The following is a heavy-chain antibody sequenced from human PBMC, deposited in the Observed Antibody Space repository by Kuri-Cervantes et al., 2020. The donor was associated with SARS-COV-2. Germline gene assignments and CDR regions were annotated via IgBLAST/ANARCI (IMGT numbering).Heavy chain of an antibody. V-gene: IGHV1-18*01. CDR3: ARVLICGGSCYAFDI. D-gene: IGHD2-15*01. CDR1: ETTFPNYD. CDR2: ISAYNGNT. J-gene: IGHJ3*02. Sequence: ASGKVSCKTPETTFPNYDINWVRQATGQGLEWMGWISAYNGNTNYAQKLQGRVTMTTDTSTSTAYMELRSLRSDDTAVYYCARVLICGGSCYAFDIWGQGTMVTVSS.